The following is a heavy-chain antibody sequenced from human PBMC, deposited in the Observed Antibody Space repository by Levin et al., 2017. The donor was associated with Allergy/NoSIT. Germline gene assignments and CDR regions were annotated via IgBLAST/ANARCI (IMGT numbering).Heavy chain of an antibody. D-gene: IGHD3-3*01. CDR1: GYTFTGYY. Sequence: ASVKVSCKASGYTFTGYYMHWVRQAPGQGLEWMGWINPNSGGTNYAQKFQGRVTMTRDTSISTAYMELSRLRSDDTAVYYCARRSIFDHYYYGMDVWGQGTTVTVSS. J-gene: IGHJ6*02. CDR2: INPNSGGT. CDR3: ARRSIFDHYYYGMDV. V-gene: IGHV1-2*02.